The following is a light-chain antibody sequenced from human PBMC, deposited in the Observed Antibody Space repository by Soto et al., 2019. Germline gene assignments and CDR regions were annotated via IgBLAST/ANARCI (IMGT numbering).Light chain of an antibody. CDR1: SSDVGGYNY. J-gene: IGLJ1*01. Sequence: SVLTQPPSASGSPGQSVTISCTGTSSDVGGYNYVSWYQQYPGKAPKLMIYEVSKRPSGVPDRFSGSKSGNTASLTVSGLQAEDEADYYCSSYAGSNEGVFGTGTKVTVL. CDR3: SSYAGSNEGV. CDR2: EVS. V-gene: IGLV2-8*01.